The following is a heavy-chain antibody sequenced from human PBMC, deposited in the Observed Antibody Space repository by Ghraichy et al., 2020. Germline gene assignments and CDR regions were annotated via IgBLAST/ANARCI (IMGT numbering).Heavy chain of an antibody. CDR1: GFTFSNAW. J-gene: IGHJ3*02. CDR2: IKSKTDGGTT. Sequence: GGSLRLSCAASGFTFSNAWMSWVRQAPGKGLEWVGRIKSKTDGGTTDYAAPVKGRFTISRDDSKNTLYLQMNSLKTEDTAVYYCTTDLPYCGGDCHGPYGAFDIWGQGTMVTVSS. V-gene: IGHV3-15*01. D-gene: IGHD2-21*02. CDR3: TTDLPYCGGDCHGPYGAFDI.